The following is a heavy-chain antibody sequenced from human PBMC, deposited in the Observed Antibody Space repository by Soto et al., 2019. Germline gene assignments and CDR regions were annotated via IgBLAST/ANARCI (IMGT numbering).Heavy chain of an antibody. CDR1: GFTFSGYS. J-gene: IGHJ6*02. CDR3: ARDQTIFGVTKTTGMDV. Sequence: GGSLRLSCAASGFTFSGYSLNWVRQAPGKGLEWVSSISSSSSYIDYADSVKGRFTISRDNAKNSLFLQMTSLRAEDTAVYYCARDQTIFGVTKTTGMDVWGQGTSVTVSS. D-gene: IGHD3-3*01. CDR2: ISSSSSYI. V-gene: IGHV3-21*01.